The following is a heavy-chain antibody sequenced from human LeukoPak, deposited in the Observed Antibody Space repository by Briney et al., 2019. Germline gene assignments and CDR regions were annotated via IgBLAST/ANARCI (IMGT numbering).Heavy chain of an antibody. V-gene: IGHV4-39*01. D-gene: IGHD1-26*01. CDR3: ARRLAGVGATGGWFDP. Sequence: SETLSLTCTVSGGSLSSSSYYWGWIRQPPGKGLEWIGSIYYSGSIYYNPSLKSRVTISVDTSKNQFSLKLSSVTAADTAVYYCARRLAGVGATGGWFDPWGQGTLVTVSS. CDR1: GGSLSSSSYY. CDR2: IYYSGSI. J-gene: IGHJ5*02.